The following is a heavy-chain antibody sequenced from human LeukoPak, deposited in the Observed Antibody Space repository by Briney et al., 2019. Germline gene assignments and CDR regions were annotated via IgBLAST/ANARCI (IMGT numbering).Heavy chain of an antibody. CDR1: GFTFDNFV. Sequence: GGSLRLSCAASGFTFDNFVMHWVRQAPGKGLEWAAVVSYDASDKYYADSVKGRFTISRDNSRNTLYLQMNSLRAEDTAVYYCARTIYYYESTSYFSDAFDVWGQGTMVTVSS. CDR3: ARTIYYYESTSYFSDAFDV. J-gene: IGHJ3*01. CDR2: VSYDASDK. D-gene: IGHD3-22*01. V-gene: IGHV3-30-3*01.